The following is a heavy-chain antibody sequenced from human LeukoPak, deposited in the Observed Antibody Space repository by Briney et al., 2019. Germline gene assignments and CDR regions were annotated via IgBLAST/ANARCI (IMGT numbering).Heavy chain of an antibody. J-gene: IGHJ4*02. CDR1: GGSMNNYY. V-gene: IGHV4-59*08. CDR3: ARHVGKWGFDF. Sequence: SETLSLTCTVSGGSMNNYYCSWVRQPPGKGLEWIGNIYYSGGTKYNPSLKRRVSISVNTYNNQFSLKLSSVAAADTAVYYCARHVGKWGFDFWGQGTLVTVSS. D-gene: IGHD1-26*01. CDR2: IYYSGGT.